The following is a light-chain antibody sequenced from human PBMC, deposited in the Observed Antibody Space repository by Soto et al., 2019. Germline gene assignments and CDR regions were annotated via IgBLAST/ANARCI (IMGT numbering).Light chain of an antibody. Sequence: EIVLTQSPGTLSLSPGERATLSCRASQSVSSSYLAWYQQKPCQAPRLLIYGASSRATGIPDRFSGSGSGTDFTLTISRLGPEDLGMYYCQQYGSSPTFGPGPKVDIK. J-gene: IGKJ3*01. CDR3: QQYGSSPT. CDR1: QSVSSSY. CDR2: GAS. V-gene: IGKV3-20*01.